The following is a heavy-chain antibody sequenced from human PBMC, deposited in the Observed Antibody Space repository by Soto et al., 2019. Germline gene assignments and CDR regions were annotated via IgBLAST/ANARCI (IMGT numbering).Heavy chain of an antibody. CDR3: ARAVGIAVTGLDL. J-gene: IGHJ5*02. V-gene: IGHV1-8*01. CDR1: GYTFTSSN. Sequence: QEQLVQSGAEVKRPGASVKVSCRASGYTFTSSNINWVRQAAGQGPEWIGWMNPVNGNAAFAREFQGRVNMTRDTSTDTAYMEVGGLSSGDTAIYYCARAVGIAVTGLDLWGPGTLVTVSS. D-gene: IGHD6-19*01. CDR2: MNPVNGNA.